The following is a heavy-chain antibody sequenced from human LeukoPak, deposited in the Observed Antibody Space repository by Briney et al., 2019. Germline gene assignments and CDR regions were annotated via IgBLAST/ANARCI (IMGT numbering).Heavy chain of an antibody. CDR2: IYTSGST. Sequence: PSETLSLTCTVSGGSISSYYWSWTRQPAGKGLEWIGRIYTSGSTNYNPSLKSRVTISVDKSKNQFSLKLSSVTAADTAVYYCARGTTVTTSDYWGQGTLVTVSS. J-gene: IGHJ4*02. D-gene: IGHD4-17*01. V-gene: IGHV4-4*07. CDR1: GGSISSYY. CDR3: ARGTTVTTSDY.